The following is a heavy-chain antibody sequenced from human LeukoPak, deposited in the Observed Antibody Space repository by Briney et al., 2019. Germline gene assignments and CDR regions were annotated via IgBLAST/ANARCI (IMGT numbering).Heavy chain of an antibody. CDR3: VRGGIRVSGIDAFDI. Sequence: GGSLRPSCAASGFSFRSYDMHWVRQVPGRGLEWVSAIGLGGDTHYPNSVKGRFTVSRENGENSLYLQMNGLTDGDTAVYYCVRGGIRVSGIDAFDIWGQGTRVTVSS. D-gene: IGHD5/OR15-5a*01. CDR2: IGLGGDT. CDR1: GFSFRSYD. J-gene: IGHJ3*02. V-gene: IGHV3-13*01.